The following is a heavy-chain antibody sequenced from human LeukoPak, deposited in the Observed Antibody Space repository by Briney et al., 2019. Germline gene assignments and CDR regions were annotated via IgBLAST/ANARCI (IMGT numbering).Heavy chain of an antibody. D-gene: IGHD5-12*01. CDR1: GFTFSSYA. CDR3: TTHTGYDYSDV. Sequence: PGGSLRLSCAASGFTFSSYAMSWVRQVPGKGLEWVGRIKSKTDGGTTDYAAPVKGRFIISRDDSKNTLYLQMNSLKNEDTAVYYCTTHTGYDYSDVWGKGTTVTVSS. CDR2: IKSKTDGGTT. V-gene: IGHV3-15*01. J-gene: IGHJ6*04.